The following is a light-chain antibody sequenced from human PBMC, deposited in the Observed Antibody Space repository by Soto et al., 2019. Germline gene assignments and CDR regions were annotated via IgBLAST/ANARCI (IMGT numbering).Light chain of an antibody. J-gene: IGLJ3*02. Sequence: QSVLTQPPSLSGTPGQRVTISCSGSKSNIGRYSVNWYQHFPGTAPKILIYSDDERPSGVPDRFSGSKSGTSASLAISGLQSEDEAEYYCAAWDDNLNGPLFGGGTKLTVL. V-gene: IGLV1-44*01. CDR2: SDD. CDR1: KSNIGRYS. CDR3: AAWDDNLNGPL.